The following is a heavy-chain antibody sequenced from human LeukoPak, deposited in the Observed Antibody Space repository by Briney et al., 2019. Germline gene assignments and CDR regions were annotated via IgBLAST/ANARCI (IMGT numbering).Heavy chain of an antibody. V-gene: IGHV4-39*07. Sequence: SETLSLTCTVSGGSISSSSYYWGWIRQPPGKGLEWIGSIYYSGSTYYNPSLKSRVTISVDTSKNQFSLKLSSVTAADTAVYYCARDVESQGAFFQHWGQGTLVTVS. J-gene: IGHJ1*01. CDR1: GGSISSSSYY. CDR2: IYYSGST. CDR3: ARDVESQGAFFQH. D-gene: IGHD4/OR15-4a*01.